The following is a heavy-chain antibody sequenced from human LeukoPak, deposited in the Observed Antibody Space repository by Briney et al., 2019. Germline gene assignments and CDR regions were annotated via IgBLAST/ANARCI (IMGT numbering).Heavy chain of an antibody. V-gene: IGHV3-48*01. CDR2: ISSSSSTI. CDR1: GFTFSSYA. CDR3: ARDKGVVAATPWDYYYYMDV. Sequence: GESLRLSCAASGFTFSSYAMSWVRQAPGKGLEWVSYISSSSSTIYYADSVKGRFTISRDNAKNSLYLQMNSLRAEDTAVYYCARDKGVVAATPWDYYYYMDVWGKGTTVTVSS. D-gene: IGHD2-15*01. J-gene: IGHJ6*03.